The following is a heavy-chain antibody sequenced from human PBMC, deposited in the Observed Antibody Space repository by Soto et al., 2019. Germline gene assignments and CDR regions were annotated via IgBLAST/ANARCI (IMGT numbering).Heavy chain of an antibody. D-gene: IGHD3-9*01. V-gene: IGHV3-74*01. CDR1: GFPFSSYW. CDR2: ISGDGVTT. CDR3: AREYYGLLTGYYTDY. J-gene: IGHJ4*02. Sequence: EVQLVESGGELVQRGGSLRLSCAASGFPFSSYWMHWVRHTPGKGLDWVARISGDGVTTYYADSVTGRFTVSRDNAKNTLSLQISGLRAEDTAVYYCAREYYGLLTGYYTDYWGQGTLVSVSS.